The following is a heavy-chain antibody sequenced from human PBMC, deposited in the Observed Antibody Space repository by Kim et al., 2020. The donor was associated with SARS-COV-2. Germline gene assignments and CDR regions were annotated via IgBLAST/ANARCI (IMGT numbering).Heavy chain of an antibody. J-gene: IGHJ4*01. Sequence: TYSPSIEGHVTISVDKTINTAYLQLSGLKASDTAIYYCARGLASEFYFDFWGHGTLVTVSS. V-gene: IGHV5-51*01. CDR3: ARGLASEFYFDF.